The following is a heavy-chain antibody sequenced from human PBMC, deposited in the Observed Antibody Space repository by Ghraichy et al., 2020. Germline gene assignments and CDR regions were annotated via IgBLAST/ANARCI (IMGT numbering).Heavy chain of an antibody. CDR1: GGSFSGYY. V-gene: IGHV4-34*01. D-gene: IGHD3-3*01. CDR2: INHSGST. J-gene: IGHJ4*02. CDR3: ARGLLDYDFWSGYYYFDY. Sequence: GSLRLSCAVYGGSFSGYYWSWIRQPPGKGLEWIGEINHSGSTNYNPSLKSRVTISVDTSKNQFSLKLSSVTAADTAVYYCARGLLDYDFWSGYYYFDYWGQGTLVTVSS.